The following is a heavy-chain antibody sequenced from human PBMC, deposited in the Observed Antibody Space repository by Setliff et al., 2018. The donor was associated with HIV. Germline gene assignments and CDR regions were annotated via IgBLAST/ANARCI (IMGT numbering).Heavy chain of an antibody. V-gene: IGHV4-59*11. CDR1: GGSISSHY. D-gene: IGHD3-16*02. CDR3: ARGSPPYYDYVWGSYLLDY. J-gene: IGHJ4*02. CDR2: IYYSGST. Sequence: SETLSLTCTVSGGSISSHYWSWIRQPPGKGLEWIGSIYYSGSTNYNPSLKSRVTISVDTSKNQFSLKLSSVTAADTAVYYCARGSPPYYDYVWGSYLLDYWGQGTLVTVSS.